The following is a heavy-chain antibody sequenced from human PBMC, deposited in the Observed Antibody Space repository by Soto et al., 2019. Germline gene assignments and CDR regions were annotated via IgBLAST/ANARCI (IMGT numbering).Heavy chain of an antibody. D-gene: IGHD3-10*01. Sequence: QVQLQQWGAGLLKPSETMSLTCAVSGGSFSGYFWSWIRQPPGKGLEWIGEINHSGSTYYNPSLGSRVTVLVDTSRSQFCLTLRSVTAADMAVYFCTRGRGFGHFTPPFDYWGQGTLVTVSS. V-gene: IGHV4-34*01. CDR2: INHSGST. CDR3: TRGRGFGHFTPPFDY. J-gene: IGHJ4*02. CDR1: GGSFSGYF.